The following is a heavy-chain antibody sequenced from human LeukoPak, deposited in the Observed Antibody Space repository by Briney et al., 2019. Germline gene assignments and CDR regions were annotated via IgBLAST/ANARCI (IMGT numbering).Heavy chain of an antibody. Sequence: GGSLRLSCAASGFTFSSYGMYWVRQAPGKGLEWVAFIRYDGTNKYYADSVKGRLTISRDNSKNTLYLQMNSLRAEDTAVYYCAKIGLDYYDSSGYYGYFDFWGQGTLVTVSS. CDR3: AKIGLDYYDSSGYYGYFDF. D-gene: IGHD3-22*01. J-gene: IGHJ4*02. V-gene: IGHV3-30*02. CDR2: IRYDGTNK. CDR1: GFTFSSYG.